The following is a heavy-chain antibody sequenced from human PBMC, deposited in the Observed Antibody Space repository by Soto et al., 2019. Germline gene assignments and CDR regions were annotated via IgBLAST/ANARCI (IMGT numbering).Heavy chain of an antibody. CDR3: ARFSGYSPHFDY. D-gene: IGHD3-22*01. V-gene: IGHV1-69*08. Sequence: SVKVSCKASGGTFSSYTISWVRQAPGQGLEWMGRIIPILGTANYAQKFQGRVTITADESTSTAYMELSSLRSEDTAVYYCARFSGYSPHFDYWGQRTLVTVSS. CDR2: IIPILGTA. CDR1: GGTFSSYT. J-gene: IGHJ4*02.